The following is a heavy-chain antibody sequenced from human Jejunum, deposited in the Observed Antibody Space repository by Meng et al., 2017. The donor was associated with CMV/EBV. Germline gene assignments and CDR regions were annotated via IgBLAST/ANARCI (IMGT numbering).Heavy chain of an antibody. V-gene: IGHV1-18*01. J-gene: IGHJ4*02. D-gene: IGHD2-15*01. CDR3: ARQGWLLTDYFDY. CDR1: GYSFSIHG. Sequence: QVQLVQSGAEVKKPXXSVKVSCKASGYSFSIHGIAWVRQAPGQGLEWMGWISAYNANTNYAQKFQGRVTMTTDTSTYTVYMELTSLTSDDTAIYYCARQGWLLTDYFDYWGQGTLVTVSS. CDR2: ISAYNANT.